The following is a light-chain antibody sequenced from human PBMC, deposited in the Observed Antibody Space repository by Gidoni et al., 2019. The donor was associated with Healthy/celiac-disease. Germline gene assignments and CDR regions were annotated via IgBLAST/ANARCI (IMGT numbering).Light chain of an antibody. CDR2: SAS. CDR1: QSISSY. CDR3: QQSYSTPGT. J-gene: IGKJ1*01. Sequence: DIQMTQSPSSLSASVGNRVTITCRASQSISSYLNWYQQKPGKAPKLLIYSASSLQSGVPSRFSGSGFGTDFTLTISSLQPEDFATYYCQQSYSTPGTFXXXTKVEIK. V-gene: IGKV1-39*01.